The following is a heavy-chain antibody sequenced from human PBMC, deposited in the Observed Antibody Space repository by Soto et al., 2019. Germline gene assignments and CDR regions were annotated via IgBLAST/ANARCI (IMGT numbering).Heavy chain of an antibody. V-gene: IGHV1-69*08. J-gene: IGHJ4*02. CDR1: GGTLNTYT. D-gene: IGHD5-18*01. CDR2: ILPFLGST. Sequence: QLQLVQSGAAVKKPGSSVKVSCKASGGTLNTYTISWVRQAPGQGLEWMGSILPFLGSTNYAKKFQGRVTITADQSTSTMELSSLRSEDTAMYFCARDVTAMEALYYYDTWGQGSLVTVSS. CDR3: ARDVTAMEALYYYDT.